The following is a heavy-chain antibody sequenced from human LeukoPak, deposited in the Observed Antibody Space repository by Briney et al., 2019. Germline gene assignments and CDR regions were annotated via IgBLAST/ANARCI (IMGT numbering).Heavy chain of an antibody. V-gene: IGHV1-69*05. CDR2: IIPIFGTA. Sequence: SVKVSCKASGGTFSSYAISWVRQAPGQGLEWMGRIIPIFGTANYAQKFQGRVTITTDESTSTAYMELSSLRSEDTAVYYCAREQKPQYSSSWYSYFQHWGQGTLVTVPS. D-gene: IGHD6-13*01. CDR3: AREQKPQYSSSWYSYFQH. CDR1: GGTFSSYA. J-gene: IGHJ1*01.